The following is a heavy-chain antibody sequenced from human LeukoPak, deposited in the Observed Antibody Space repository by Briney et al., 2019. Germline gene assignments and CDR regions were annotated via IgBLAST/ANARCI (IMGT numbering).Heavy chain of an antibody. V-gene: IGHV3-48*03. CDR2: ISSSGSTI. CDR1: GFTFSSYE. D-gene: IGHD2-2*01. Sequence: GGSLRLSCAASGFTFSSYEMNWVRQAPGKGLEWVSYISSSGSTIYYADSVKGRFTISRDNAKNSLYLQMNSLRADDTAVYYCARGIVVVQYYYYMDVWGKGTRVTVSS. J-gene: IGHJ6*03. CDR3: ARGIVVVQYYYYMDV.